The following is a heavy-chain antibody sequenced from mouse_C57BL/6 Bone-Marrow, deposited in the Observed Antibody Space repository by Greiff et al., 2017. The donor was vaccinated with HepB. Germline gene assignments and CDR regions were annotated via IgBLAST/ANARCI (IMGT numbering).Heavy chain of an antibody. CDR3: ARRYGSSYGYFDV. V-gene: IGHV5-16*02. D-gene: IGHD1-1*01. CDR2: INYDGSST. Sequence: EVQVVESEGGLVQPGSSMKLSCTASGFTFSDYYMAWVRQVPEKGLEWVANINYDGSSTYYLDSLKSRFIISRDNAKNILYLQMSSLKSEDTATYYCARRYGSSYGYFDVWGTGTTVTVSS. CDR1: GFTFSDYY. J-gene: IGHJ1*03.